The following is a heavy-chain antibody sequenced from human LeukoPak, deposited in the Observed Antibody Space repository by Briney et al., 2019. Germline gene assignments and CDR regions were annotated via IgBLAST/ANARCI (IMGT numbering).Heavy chain of an antibody. Sequence: EPGGSLRLSCAASGFTFSSYAMSWVRQAPGKGLEWVSGISGSGGSTHYADSVKGRFTIFRDNSKNTLYLQMNSLRAEDTAVYHCANGWSPDYWGRGTLVTVSS. V-gene: IGHV3-23*01. CDR1: GFTFSSYA. CDR2: ISGSGGST. D-gene: IGHD2-15*01. J-gene: IGHJ4*02. CDR3: ANGWSPDY.